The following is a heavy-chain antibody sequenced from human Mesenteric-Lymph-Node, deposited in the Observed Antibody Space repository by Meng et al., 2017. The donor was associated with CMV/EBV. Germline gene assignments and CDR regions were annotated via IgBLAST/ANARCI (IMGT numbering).Heavy chain of an antibody. D-gene: IGHD3-10*01. CDR3: ARGTLGGRGDYFDY. V-gene: IGHV4-59*01. CDR2: VYYKVST. CDR1: GYSINSYY. J-gene: IGHJ4*02. Sequence: SETLSPTCTVSGYSINSYYWSWIRQPPGKGLEWIGYVYYKVSTNYNPSLQSRVTISVDTSKNQFSLKLSSVTAADTAVYYCARGTLGGRGDYFDYWGQGTLVTVSS.